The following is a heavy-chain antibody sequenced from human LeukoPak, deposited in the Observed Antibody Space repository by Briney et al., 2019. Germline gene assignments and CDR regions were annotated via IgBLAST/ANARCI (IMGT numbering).Heavy chain of an antibody. D-gene: IGHD6-19*01. Sequence: GGSLRLSCAASGFTFSSYAMSWVRQAPGKGLEWVSAISGSGGSTYYADSVKGRFTISRDNSKNTLYLQMNSLRAEDTAVYYCAKDRAVIAVAAEYFQHWGQGTLVTVSS. V-gene: IGHV3-23*01. J-gene: IGHJ1*01. CDR1: GFTFSSYA. CDR2: ISGSGGST. CDR3: AKDRAVIAVAAEYFQH.